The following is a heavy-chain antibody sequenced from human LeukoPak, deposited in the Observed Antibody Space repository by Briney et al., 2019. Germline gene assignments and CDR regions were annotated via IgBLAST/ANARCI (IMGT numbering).Heavy chain of an antibody. Sequence: GGSLRLSCAASGFTFSSYWMSWVRQTPGKGLEWVASIKQDGTEKYYVDSVRGRITISRDNAKNSLYLQMNSLRAEDTAVYYCARSPSGVLRCFDWPFDYWGQGTLVTVSS. CDR2: IKQDGTEK. CDR1: GFTFSSYW. V-gene: IGHV3-7*01. J-gene: IGHJ4*02. D-gene: IGHD3-9*01. CDR3: ARSPSGVLRCFDWPFDY.